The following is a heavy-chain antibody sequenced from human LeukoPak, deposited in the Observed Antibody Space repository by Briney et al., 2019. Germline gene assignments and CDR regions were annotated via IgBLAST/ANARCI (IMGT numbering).Heavy chain of an antibody. D-gene: IGHD5-18*01. Sequence: SETLSLTCTVSGVSISDYYWSWIRQPPGKGLEWIGYIYYSGSTNYNYNPSLKSRVTISVDTSKNQFSLRLTSMTAADTAVYYCARRGYSYGPSGSFDFWGQGTLVTVSS. CDR3: ARRGYSYGPSGSFDF. J-gene: IGHJ4*02. CDR2: IYYSGSTNY. CDR1: GVSISDYY. V-gene: IGHV4-59*01.